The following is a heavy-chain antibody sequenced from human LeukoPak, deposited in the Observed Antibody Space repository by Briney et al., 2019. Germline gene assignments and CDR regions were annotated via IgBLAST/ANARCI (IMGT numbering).Heavy chain of an antibody. CDR2: ISTSGST. V-gene: IGHV4-4*09. CDR1: GGSISSYY. D-gene: IGHD3-10*01. Sequence: SETLSLTCTVSGGSISSYYWSWIRQPPGKGKEWIGYISTSGSTNSNPSLKSRVTISVDTSKNQFSLKLSSVTAADTAVYYCATGKQRFDPWGQGTLVTVSS. J-gene: IGHJ5*02. CDR3: ATGKQRFDP.